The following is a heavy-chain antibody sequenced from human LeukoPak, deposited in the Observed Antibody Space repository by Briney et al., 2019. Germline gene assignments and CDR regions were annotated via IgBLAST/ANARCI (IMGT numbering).Heavy chain of an antibody. CDR1: GGSISSYC. V-gene: IGHV4-59*01. CDR2: IYYSGST. CDR3: ARSPRGYYYMDV. Sequence: SETLSLTCTVSGGSISSYCWSWIRQPPGKGLEWIGYIYYSGSTNYNPSLKSRVTISVDTSKNQFSLKLSSVTAADTAVYYCARSPRGYYYMDVWGKGTTVTVSS. D-gene: IGHD3-16*01. J-gene: IGHJ6*03.